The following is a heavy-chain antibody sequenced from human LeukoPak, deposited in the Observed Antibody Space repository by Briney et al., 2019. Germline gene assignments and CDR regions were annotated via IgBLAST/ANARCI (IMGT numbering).Heavy chain of an antibody. J-gene: IGHJ4*02. D-gene: IGHD3-10*01. Sequence: PSETLSLTCAVSGGSISSGGYAWSWIRQPPGKGPEWIGYIYDSGSTHYNPSLKSRVTISVDRSENQFSLKLSSVTAADTAVYYCARYGGSGTYYFDYWGQGTLVTVSS. CDR2: IYDSGST. CDR3: ARYGGSGTYYFDY. V-gene: IGHV4-30-2*01. CDR1: GGSISSGGYA.